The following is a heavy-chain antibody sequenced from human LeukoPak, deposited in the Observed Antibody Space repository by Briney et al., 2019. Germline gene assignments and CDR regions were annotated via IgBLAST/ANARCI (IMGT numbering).Heavy chain of an antibody. CDR3: ARAEWEPYFDY. J-gene: IGHJ4*02. V-gene: IGHV4-61*01. D-gene: IGHD1-26*01. Sequence: SETLSLTCTVSGGSVSSGSYYWSWIRQPPGKGLEWIGYIYYSGSTNYNPSLKSRVTISVDTSKNQFSLKLSSVTAADTAVYYCARAEWEPYFDYWGQGTLVTVSS. CDR2: IYYSGST. CDR1: GGSVSSGSYY.